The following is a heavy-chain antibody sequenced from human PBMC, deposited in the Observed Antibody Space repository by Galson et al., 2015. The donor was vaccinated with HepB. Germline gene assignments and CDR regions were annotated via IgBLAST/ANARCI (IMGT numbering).Heavy chain of an antibody. V-gene: IGHV3-48*04. J-gene: IGHJ6*02. D-gene: IGHD6-19*01. Sequence: SLRLSCAASGFTFKSYWMSWVRQAPGKGLEWVSYISRSSSTIYYADSVRGRFTISRDDAKNSLYLQMNSLRAEDTAVYYCARLNSGWYVGVWGQGTTVTVSS. CDR3: ARLNSGWYVGV. CDR1: GFTFKSYW. CDR2: ISRSSSTI.